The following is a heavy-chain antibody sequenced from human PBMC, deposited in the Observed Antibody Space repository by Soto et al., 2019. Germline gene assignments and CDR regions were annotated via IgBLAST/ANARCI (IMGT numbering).Heavy chain of an antibody. CDR2: IYHSGST. CDR1: GGSISSGGYS. V-gene: IGHV4-30-2*01. J-gene: IGHJ5*02. D-gene: IGHD2-21*01. CDR3: AGVRGPYCGGECYPPTPNWFDP. Sequence: PSETLSLTCTVSGGSISSGGYSWSWIRQPPGKGLEWIGYIYHSGSTYYNPSLKSRVTISVDRSKNQFSLKLSSVTAADPAVYYCAGVRGPYCGGECYPPTPNWFDPWGQGTLVTVSS.